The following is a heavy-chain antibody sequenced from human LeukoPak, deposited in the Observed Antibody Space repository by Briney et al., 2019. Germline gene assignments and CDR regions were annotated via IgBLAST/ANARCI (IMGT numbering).Heavy chain of an antibody. J-gene: IGHJ4*02. CDR1: GVSIISSNHY. V-gene: IGHV4-39*01. D-gene: IGHD6-19*01. CDR2: IYYSGDT. CDR3: ARHHHNGWSDY. Sequence: SETLSLTCTVSGVSIISSNHYCAWIRQPPGKGLEWIGSIYYSGDTYYNPSLKSRLTISVDTSKNQFSLKLTSVTAADTAVYYCARHHHNGWSDYWGQGTLVTVSS.